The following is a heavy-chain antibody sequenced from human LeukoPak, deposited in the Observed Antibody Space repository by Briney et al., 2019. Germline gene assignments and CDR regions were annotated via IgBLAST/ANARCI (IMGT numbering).Heavy chain of an antibody. V-gene: IGHV3-23*01. Sequence: GGSLRLSCAASGFTFSSYAMSWVRQAPGKGLEWVSAISGSGGSKYYADSVKGRFTISRDNSKNTLYLQMNSLRAEDTAVYYCAKDDSFGVVSGFDPWGQGTLVTVSS. J-gene: IGHJ5*02. D-gene: IGHD3-3*01. CDR3: AKDDSFGVVSGFDP. CDR2: ISGSGGSK. CDR1: GFTFSSYA.